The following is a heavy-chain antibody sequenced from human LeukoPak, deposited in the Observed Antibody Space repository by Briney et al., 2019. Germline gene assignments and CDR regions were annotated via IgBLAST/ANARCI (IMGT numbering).Heavy chain of an antibody. J-gene: IGHJ4*02. CDR2: ISYDGRNN. CDR1: GFTFSSYA. CDR3: ARTSYSSGWSPFDY. Sequence: GRSLRLSCAGSGFTFSSYAMHWVRQAPGKGLEWVGVISYDGRNNYYADSVKGRFTISRDNSKNTLYLQMNSLRAEDTAVFYCARTSYSSGWSPFDYWGQGTLVSVSS. D-gene: IGHD6-19*01. V-gene: IGHV3-30*04.